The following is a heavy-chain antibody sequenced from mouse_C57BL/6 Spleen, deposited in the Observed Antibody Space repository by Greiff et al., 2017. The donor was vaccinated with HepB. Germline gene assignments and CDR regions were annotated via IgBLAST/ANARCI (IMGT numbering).Heavy chain of an antibody. V-gene: IGHV5-17*01. Sequence: DVQLVESGGGLVKPGGSLKLSCAASGFTFSDYGMHWVRQAPEKGLEWVAYISSGSSTIYYADTVKGRFTISRDNAKNTLFLQMTSLRSEDTAMYYCARDGYSPFDYWGQGTTLTVSS. CDR3: ARDGYSPFDY. D-gene: IGHD2-3*01. CDR1: GFTFSDYG. J-gene: IGHJ2*01. CDR2: ISSGSSTI.